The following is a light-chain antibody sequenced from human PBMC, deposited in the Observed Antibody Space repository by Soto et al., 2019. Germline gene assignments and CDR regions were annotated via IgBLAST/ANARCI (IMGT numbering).Light chain of an antibody. J-gene: IGKJ1*01. CDR2: EAS. Sequence: DIRMTQSPSSLSASVGDRVTIACRASQSIDTHVSWYQQHPGKAPNALIYEASNLQTGVPSRFSGSGSGTDFTLTISGLQPDDSATYYCQQTYSSPATFGQGTKVEIK. CDR3: QQTYSSPAT. V-gene: IGKV1-39*01. CDR1: QSIDTH.